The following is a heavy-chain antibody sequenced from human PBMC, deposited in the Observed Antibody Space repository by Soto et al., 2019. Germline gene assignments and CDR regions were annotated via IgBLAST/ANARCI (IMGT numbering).Heavy chain of an antibody. J-gene: IGHJ4*02. V-gene: IGHV3-21*01. CDR2: ISSSSSYI. CDR3: ARVYYDSSGGVGY. CDR1: GFTFSSYS. D-gene: IGHD3-22*01. Sequence: EVQLVESGGGLVKPGGSLRLSCAASGFTFSSYSMNWVRQAPGKGLEWVSSISSSSSYIYYADSVKGRFTISRDNAKNSLYLQMNSLRAEDTAVYYCARVYYDSSGGVGYWGQGTLVTVSS.